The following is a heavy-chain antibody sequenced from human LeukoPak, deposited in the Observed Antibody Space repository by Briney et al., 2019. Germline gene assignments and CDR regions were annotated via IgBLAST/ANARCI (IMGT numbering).Heavy chain of an antibody. CDR1: GYTFTNYW. D-gene: IGHD3-10*01. Sequence: ESLKISCKASGYTFTNYWIGWVRQMPGKGLEWMGIMYPGDSDTRYSPSFQGQVTISADKSISTTYLQWSSLKASDTAMYYCAASTYGSGSYVGFDSWGQGTLVTVSS. J-gene: IGHJ4*02. CDR2: MYPGDSDT. V-gene: IGHV5-51*01. CDR3: AASTYGSGSYVGFDS.